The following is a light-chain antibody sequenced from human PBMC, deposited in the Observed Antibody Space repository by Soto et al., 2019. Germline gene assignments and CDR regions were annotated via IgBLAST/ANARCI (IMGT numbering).Light chain of an antibody. CDR1: QSISTY. Sequence: DIQMTQSPSSLSASVGDSVTITCRTSQSISTYLNWYQQKPGKAPNLLMYHASSLQSGVPSRFSGSGSGTDFTLTITSLQPEDFATYYCQQSYSTPITFGQGTRLEIK. V-gene: IGKV1-39*01. CDR2: HAS. CDR3: QQSYSTPIT. J-gene: IGKJ5*01.